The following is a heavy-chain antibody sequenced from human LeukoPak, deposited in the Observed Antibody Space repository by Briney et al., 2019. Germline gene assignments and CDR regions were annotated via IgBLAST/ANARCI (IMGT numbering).Heavy chain of an antibody. CDR2: ISSSSSYI. Sequence: GGSLRLSCAASGFTFSSYSMNWVRQAPGKGLEWVSSISSSSSYIYYADSVKGRFTISRDNAKNSLYLQMNSLRAEDTAVYYCARGDGDYEGYFQHWGQGTLVTASS. CDR1: GFTFSSYS. CDR3: ARGDGDYEGYFQH. J-gene: IGHJ1*01. D-gene: IGHD4-17*01. V-gene: IGHV3-21*01.